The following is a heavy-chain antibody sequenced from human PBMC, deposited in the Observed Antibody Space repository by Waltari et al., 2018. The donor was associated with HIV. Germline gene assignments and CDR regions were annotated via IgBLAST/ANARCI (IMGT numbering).Heavy chain of an antibody. Sequence: EVQLVQSGGGLIKPGGCLRLSCAASGFSVTNYWMHWVRQSPGKGLVWVSRINIDGRTIDYADSVKGRFTISRDSAKNTLSLQMNSLREEDTAVYYCSRDTFGEYDFWGQGALVTVSS. CDR3: SRDTFGEYDF. CDR2: INIDGRTI. D-gene: IGHD3-3*01. V-gene: IGHV3-74*01. J-gene: IGHJ4*02. CDR1: GFSVTNYW.